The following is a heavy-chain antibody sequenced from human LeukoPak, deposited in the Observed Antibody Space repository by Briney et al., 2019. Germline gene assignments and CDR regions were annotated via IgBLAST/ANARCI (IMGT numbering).Heavy chain of an antibody. V-gene: IGHV3-23*01. Sequence: TGGSLRLSCAASGFTFSSYAMSWVRQAPGKGLEWVSAISGSGGSTYYADSVKGRFTISRDNSKNTLYLQMNSLRAEDTAVYYCAKSYYDFWRAEFDYWGQGTLVTVSS. CDR3: AKSYYDFWRAEFDY. J-gene: IGHJ4*02. CDR2: ISGSGGST. D-gene: IGHD3-3*01. CDR1: GFTFSSYA.